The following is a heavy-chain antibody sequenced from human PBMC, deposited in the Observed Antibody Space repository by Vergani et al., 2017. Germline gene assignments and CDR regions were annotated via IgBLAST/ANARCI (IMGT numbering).Heavy chain of an antibody. J-gene: IGHJ1*01. Sequence: QVQLVQSGAEVKKPGASVKVSCKASGYTFTSYGISWVRQAPGQGLEWMGWISAYNGNTNYAQKLQGRVTMTTDTSTSTAYMELRSLRSDDTAVYYCARDGAGYDILTGYYSYEYFQHWGQGTLVTVSS. CDR3: ARDGAGYDILTGYYSYEYFQH. CDR1: GYTFTSYG. CDR2: ISAYNGNT. V-gene: IGHV1-18*04. D-gene: IGHD3-9*01.